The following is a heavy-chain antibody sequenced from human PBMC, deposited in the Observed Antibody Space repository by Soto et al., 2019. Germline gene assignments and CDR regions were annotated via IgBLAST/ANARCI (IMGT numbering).Heavy chain of an antibody. CDR1: GGTFSSYA. Sequence: QVQLVQSGAEVKKPGSSVKVSCKASGGTFSSYAISWVRQAPGQGLEWTGGIIPIFGTANYAQKFQGRVTITADESTSTAYMELSSLRSEDTAVYYCARGDHSGWRRLNWFDPWGQGTLVTVSS. CDR3: ARGDHSGWRRLNWFDP. J-gene: IGHJ5*02. CDR2: IIPIFGTA. V-gene: IGHV1-69*01. D-gene: IGHD6-19*01.